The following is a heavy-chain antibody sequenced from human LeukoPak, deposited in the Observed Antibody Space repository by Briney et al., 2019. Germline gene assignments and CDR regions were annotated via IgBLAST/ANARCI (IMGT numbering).Heavy chain of an antibody. D-gene: IGHD3-16*01. CDR3: ARERGGSKLSGLYGRDYYYMDV. V-gene: IGHV4-34*01. CDR2: INYSGST. J-gene: IGHJ6*03. Sequence: PSETLSLTCAIYSESFSGYFWSWIRQPPGKGLEWIGEINYSGSTNYNPSLKSRVTISVDTSKNQFSLKLSSVTAADTAVYFCARERGGSKLSGLYGRDYYYMDVWGKGTTVTVSS. CDR1: SESFSGYF.